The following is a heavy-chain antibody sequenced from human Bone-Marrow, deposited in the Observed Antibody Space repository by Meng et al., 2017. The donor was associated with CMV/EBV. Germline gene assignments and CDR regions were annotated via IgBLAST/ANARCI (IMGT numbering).Heavy chain of an antibody. J-gene: IGHJ6*02. CDR2: IRYDGSNK. CDR1: GFTFSSYG. D-gene: IGHD4-17*01. CDR3: AKDADYGELMLYYYYGMDV. V-gene: IGHV3-30*02. Sequence: GESLKISCAASGFTFSSYGMHWVRQAPGKGLEWVAFIRYDGSNKYYADSVKGRFTVSRDNSKNTLYLQMNSLRAEDTAVYYCAKDADYGELMLYYYYGMDVWGQGTTVTVSS.